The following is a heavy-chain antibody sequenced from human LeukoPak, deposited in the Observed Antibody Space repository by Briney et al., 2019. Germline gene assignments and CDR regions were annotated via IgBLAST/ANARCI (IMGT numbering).Heavy chain of an antibody. J-gene: IGHJ4*02. D-gene: IGHD1-26*01. Sequence: SETLSLTCAVYCGSFSGYYWSWIRQPPGKGLEWIGYIYYSGSTNYNPSLKSRVTISVDTSKNQFSLKLSSVTAADTAVYYCARVSVGAPSPLFDYWGQGTLVTVSS. CDR3: ARVSVGAPSPLFDY. CDR1: CGSFSGYY. V-gene: IGHV4-59*01. CDR2: IYYSGST.